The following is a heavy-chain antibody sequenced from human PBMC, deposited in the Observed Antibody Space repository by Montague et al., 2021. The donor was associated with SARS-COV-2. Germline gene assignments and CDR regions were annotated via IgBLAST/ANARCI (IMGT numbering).Heavy chain of an antibody. CDR3: ARVKGASGRGRLDN. CDR2: TSYSGFT. Sequence: SETLSLTCAVYGGSFSSNFWCSILQSPGKGLVWIRETSYSGFTNFNPSPKSRVTISIDTSKKQFSLKLTSVTAAGTALYFCARVKGASGRGRLDNWGQGTLVTVSS. J-gene: IGHJ4*02. CDR1: GGSFSSNF. D-gene: IGHD1-26*01. V-gene: IGHV4-34*01.